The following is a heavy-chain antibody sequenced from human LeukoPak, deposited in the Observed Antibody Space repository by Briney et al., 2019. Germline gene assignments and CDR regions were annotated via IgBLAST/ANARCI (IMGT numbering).Heavy chain of an antibody. CDR3: ARSPTVTTGGKVAFDI. Sequence: SETLSLTCTVSGGSISSYYWSWIRQPPGKGLEWIGYIYYSGSTNYNPSLKSRVTISVDTSKNQFSLKLSSVTAADTAVYYCARSPTVTTGGKVAFDIWGQGTMVTVSS. V-gene: IGHV4-59*01. D-gene: IGHD4-11*01. CDR1: GGSISSYY. CDR2: IYYSGST. J-gene: IGHJ3*02.